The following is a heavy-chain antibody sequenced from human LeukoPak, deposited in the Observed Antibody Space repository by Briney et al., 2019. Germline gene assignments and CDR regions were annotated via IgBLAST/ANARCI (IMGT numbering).Heavy chain of an antibody. D-gene: IGHD6-19*01. CDR3: ARGKIAQAGRPFDM. V-gene: IGHV4-30-4*01. Sequence: PSETLSLTCTVSGGSISSGDYYWSWIRQPPGKGLEWIGYIYYSGSTYYNPSLKSRVTISVDTSKNQFSLQLNSVTPEDTAVYYCARGKIAQAGRPFDMWGQGTMVTVSS. CDR2: IYYSGST. J-gene: IGHJ3*02. CDR1: GGSISSGDYY.